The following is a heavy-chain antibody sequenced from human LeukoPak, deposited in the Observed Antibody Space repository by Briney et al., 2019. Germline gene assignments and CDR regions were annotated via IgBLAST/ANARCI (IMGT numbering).Heavy chain of an antibody. J-gene: IGHJ4*02. V-gene: IGHV3-9*01. CDR3: AKDSAYDTAMAHFDY. D-gene: IGHD5-18*01. CDR2: ISWNSGSI. CDR1: GFTLSSYG. Sequence: GGSLRLSCAASGFTLSSYGMHWVRQAPGKGLEWVSGISWNSGSIGYADSVKGRFTISRDNAKNSLYLQMNSLRAEDTALYYCAKDSAYDTAMAHFDYWGQGTLVTVSS.